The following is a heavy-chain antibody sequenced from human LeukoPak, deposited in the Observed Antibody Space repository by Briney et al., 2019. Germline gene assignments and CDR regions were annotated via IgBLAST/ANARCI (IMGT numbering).Heavy chain of an antibody. CDR1: GGTFSSYA. CDR2: IIPIFGTA. Sequence: GASVKVSCKASGGTFSSYAINWVRQAPGQGLEWMGGIIPIFGTANYAQKFQGRVTITADKSTSTAYMELSSLRSEDTAVYYCARGPDIVVVPAAHAGGDYYYGMDVWGKGTTVTVSS. CDR3: ARGPDIVVVPAAHAGGDYYYGMDV. D-gene: IGHD2-2*01. J-gene: IGHJ6*04. V-gene: IGHV1-69*06.